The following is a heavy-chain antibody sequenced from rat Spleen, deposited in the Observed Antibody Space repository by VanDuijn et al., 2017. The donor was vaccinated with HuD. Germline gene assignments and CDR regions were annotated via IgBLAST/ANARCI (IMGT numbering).Heavy chain of an antibody. CDR3: TRDQYSLDS. V-gene: IGHV2-63*01. CDR1: GFSLTSYF. J-gene: IGHJ2*01. CDR2: MWYDGDT. D-gene: IGHD1-8*01. Sequence: QVQLKETGPGLVQPTQTLSIICSVSGFSLTSYFVQWVRQHSGKGLEWMGKMWYDGDTAYNSGLKSRLSISRDTSKNQIFLKMNSLQTDDTGTYYCTRDQYSLDSWGQGVMVTVSS.